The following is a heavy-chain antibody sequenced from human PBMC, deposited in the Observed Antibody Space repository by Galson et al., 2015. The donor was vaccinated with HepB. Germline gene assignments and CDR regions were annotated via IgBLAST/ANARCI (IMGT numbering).Heavy chain of an antibody. CDR2: ISYDGSNK. J-gene: IGHJ4*02. Sequence: SLRLSCAASGFTFSSYGMHWVRQAPGKGLEWVAVISYDGSNKYYADSVKGRFTISRDNSKNTLYLQMNSLRAEDTAVYYCAKDQSRKYYYDSSGAYFDYWGQGTLVTVSS. D-gene: IGHD3-22*01. CDR1: GFTFSSYG. CDR3: AKDQSRKYYYDSSGAYFDY. V-gene: IGHV3-30*18.